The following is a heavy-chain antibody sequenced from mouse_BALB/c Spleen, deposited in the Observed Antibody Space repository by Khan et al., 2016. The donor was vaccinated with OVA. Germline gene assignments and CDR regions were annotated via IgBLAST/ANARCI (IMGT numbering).Heavy chain of an antibody. V-gene: IGHV1S137*01. CDR3: GRWALRMDY. D-gene: IGHD1-1*01. J-gene: IGHJ4*01. Sequence: QVQLKQSGAELVRPGASVKISCKGSGYTFTDYGMHWVRQSPGKRLEWIGVITTYRGDTNYNQKFKGKATLTVDKSSSTAYIELARLTSEDSAIYYCGRWALRMDYWGQGTSVTVSS. CDR1: GYTFTDYG. CDR2: ITTYRGDT.